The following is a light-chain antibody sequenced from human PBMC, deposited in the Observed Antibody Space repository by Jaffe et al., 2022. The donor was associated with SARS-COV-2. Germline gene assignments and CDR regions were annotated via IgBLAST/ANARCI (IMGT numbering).Light chain of an antibody. CDR1: SSNIGAGFD. CDR2: ANN. J-gene: IGLJ3*02. Sequence: QPVLTQPPSVSGAPGQRVTISCTGGSSNIGAGFDVHWYQQLPGTAPKLLIYANNNRPSGVPDRFSGSKSGTSASLVISGLQAEDETDFYCQSYDRSLSAWVFGGGTKLTVL. CDR3: QSYDRSLSAWV. V-gene: IGLV1-40*01.